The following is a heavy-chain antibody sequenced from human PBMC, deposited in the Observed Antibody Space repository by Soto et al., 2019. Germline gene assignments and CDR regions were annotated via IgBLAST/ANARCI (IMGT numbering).Heavy chain of an antibody. J-gene: IGHJ4*02. CDR1: GGSMSSGAFY. CDR2: ISDSGSS. D-gene: IGHD3-9*01. Sequence: QVQLQESGPGLMKPSQTLTLTCTVSGGSMSSGAFYWSWIRQHPGKGLECIGHISDSGSSYYNPSLESRFTISLDTSTNQFSLKFSALTAADTAVYFCARTTFYDIFAAYYSLFGYWGQGTLVTVSS. V-gene: IGHV4-31*03. CDR3: ARTTFYDIFAAYYSLFGY.